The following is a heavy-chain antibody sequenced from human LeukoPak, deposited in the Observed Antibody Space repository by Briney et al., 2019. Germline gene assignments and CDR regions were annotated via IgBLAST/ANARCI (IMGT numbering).Heavy chain of an antibody. CDR1: GYTFTSYD. CDR3: ARASIAAAGTGPDY. CDR2: MNPNSGNT. J-gene: IGHJ4*02. V-gene: IGHV1-8*03. D-gene: IGHD6-13*01. Sequence: ASVKVSCKASGYTFTSYDINWVRQATGQGLEWMGWMNPNSGNTGYAQKFQGRVTITRNTSISTAYMELSSLRSEDTAVYYCARASIAAAGTGPDYWGQGTLVTVSS.